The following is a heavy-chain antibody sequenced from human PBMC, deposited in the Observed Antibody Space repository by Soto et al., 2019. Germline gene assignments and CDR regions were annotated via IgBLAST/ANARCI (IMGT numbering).Heavy chain of an antibody. CDR1: GGSISSYY. J-gene: IGHJ3*02. CDR3: ARFSMVRGVIKGLDAFDI. CDR2: IYYSGST. V-gene: IGHV4-59*01. Sequence: SETLSLTCTVSGGSISSYYWSWIRQPPGKGLEWIGYIYYSGSTNYNPSLKSRVTISVDTSKNQFSLKLSSVTAADTAVYYCARFSMVRGVIKGLDAFDIWGQGTMVTVSS. D-gene: IGHD3-10*01.